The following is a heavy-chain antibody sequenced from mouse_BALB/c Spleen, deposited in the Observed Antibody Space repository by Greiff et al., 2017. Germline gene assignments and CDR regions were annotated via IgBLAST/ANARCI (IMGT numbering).Heavy chain of an antibody. D-gene: IGHD1-1*01. CDR3: TRGTTVFDY. CDR1: GYTFTSYW. V-gene: IGHV1-69*02. J-gene: IGHJ2*01. Sequence: QVQLQQPGAELVRPGASVKLSCKASGYTFTSYWINWVKQRPGQGLEWIGNIYPSDSYTNYNQKFKDKATLTVDKSSSTAYMQLSSPTSEDSAVYYCTRGTTVFDYWGQGTTLTVSS. CDR2: IYPSDSYT.